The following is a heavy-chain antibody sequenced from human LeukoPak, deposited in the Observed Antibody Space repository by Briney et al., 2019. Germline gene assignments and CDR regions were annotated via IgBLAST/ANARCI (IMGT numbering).Heavy chain of an antibody. V-gene: IGHV3-9*01. CDR3: AKAKRNSDYLFDY. Sequence: GGSLRLSCAASGFTFDDYVMHWVRQAPGKGLEWVSSIGWNKDKILYADSLKGRFTISRDNARRSLFLQMDSLRAEDTAFYYCAKAKRNSDYLFDYWGQGTLVAVSS. J-gene: IGHJ4*02. CDR2: IGWNKDKI. D-gene: IGHD5-12*01. CDR1: GFTFDDYV.